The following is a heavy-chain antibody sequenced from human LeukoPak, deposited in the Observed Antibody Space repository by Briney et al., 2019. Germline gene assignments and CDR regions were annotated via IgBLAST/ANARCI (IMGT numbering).Heavy chain of an antibody. CDR1: GFTFSDYY. J-gene: IGHJ5*02. CDR3: ARVDSSGWYRWFDP. CDR2: ISSSGSTI. Sequence: GGSLRLSCAASGFTFSDYYMSWIRQAPGKGLEWVSYISSSGSTIYYADSVKGRFTISRDNAKNSLYLQMNSLRAEDTAVYYCARVDSSGWYRWFDPWGQGTLVTVSS. V-gene: IGHV3-11*01. D-gene: IGHD6-19*01.